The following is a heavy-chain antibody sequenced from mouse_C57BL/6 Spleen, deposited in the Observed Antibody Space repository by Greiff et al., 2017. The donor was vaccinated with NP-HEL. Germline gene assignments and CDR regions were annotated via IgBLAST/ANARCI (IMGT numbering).Heavy chain of an antibody. CDR3: ASLYDGYYQGWFAY. V-gene: IGHV1-64*01. CDR2: IHPNSGST. J-gene: IGHJ3*01. CDR1: GYTFTSYW. Sequence: QVQLKQPGAELVKPGASVKLSCKASGYTFTSYWMHWVKQRPGQGLEWIGMIHPNSGSTTYNEKFKSKATLTVDKSSSTAYMQLSSLTSEDSAVYYCASLYDGYYQGWFAYWGQGTLVTVSA. D-gene: IGHD2-3*01.